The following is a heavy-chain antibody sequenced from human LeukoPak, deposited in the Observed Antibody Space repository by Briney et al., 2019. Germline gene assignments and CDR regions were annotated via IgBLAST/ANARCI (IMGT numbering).Heavy chain of an antibody. D-gene: IGHD6-19*01. CDR2: ISAYNGNT. J-gene: IGHJ5*02. V-gene: IGHV1-18*01. CDR1: GYTFTSYG. CDR3: ARGIAVAGTGWFDP. Sequence: ASVKVSCKASGYTFTSYGIGWVRQAPGQGLEWMGWISAYNGNTNYAQKLQGRVTMTTDTSTSTAYMELRSLRSDDTAVYYCARGIAVAGTGWFDPWGQGTLVTVSS.